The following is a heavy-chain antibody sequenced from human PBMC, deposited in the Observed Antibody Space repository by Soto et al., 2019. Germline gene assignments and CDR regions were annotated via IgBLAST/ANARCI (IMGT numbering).Heavy chain of an antibody. CDR1: GYTFSGYY. D-gene: IGHD3-3*02. CDR3: ARSLLKVILPLGY. V-gene: IGHV1-2*02. CDR2: INTLSGDT. J-gene: IGHJ4*02. Sequence: PSVKVSCKASGYTFSGYYMHWVRQAPGQGLEWMGWINTLSGDTSFPQKFQGRLAMTRDTSIDTAFMEVSRLTSDDTAIYYCARSLLKVILPLGYWGQGTLVTVSS.